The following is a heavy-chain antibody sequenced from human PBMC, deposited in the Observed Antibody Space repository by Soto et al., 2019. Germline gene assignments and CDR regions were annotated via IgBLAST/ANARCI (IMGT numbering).Heavy chain of an antibody. CDR1: GFTFSDYG. J-gene: IGHJ4*02. CDR3: ARQSLGNLRLSGCDY. Sequence: QVQLVESGGGVVQPGRSLRLSCVASGFTFSDYGMHWVRQAPGKGLEWVAVIWYDGSEKYYADSVKGRFTISRDNSKRTLFLQMNSLRVEDTAVYSCARQSLGNLRLSGCDYWGQGALVTVSS. CDR2: IWYDGSEK. D-gene: IGHD5-12*01. V-gene: IGHV3-33*01.